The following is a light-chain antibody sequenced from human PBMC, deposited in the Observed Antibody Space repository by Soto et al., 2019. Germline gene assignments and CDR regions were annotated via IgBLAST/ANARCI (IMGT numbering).Light chain of an antibody. V-gene: IGKV3-15*01. Sequence: EIVMTQSPATLSMSPGERATLSCRASQNIKDYLAWFQQKPGQAPSLLIYDASTRATAIPARFSGSVSGTEFTLSISSLQSEDFAVYYCQQYNTWPRTFGQGTKVETK. CDR2: DAS. CDR1: QNIKDY. J-gene: IGKJ1*01. CDR3: QQYNTWPRT.